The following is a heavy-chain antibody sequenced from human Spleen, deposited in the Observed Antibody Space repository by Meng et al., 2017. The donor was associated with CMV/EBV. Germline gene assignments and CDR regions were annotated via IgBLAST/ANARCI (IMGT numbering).Heavy chain of an antibody. CDR2: IYPGDSDT. D-gene: IGHD3-3*01. CDR3: ARREVTIFGVVTHVFDI. J-gene: IGHJ3*02. CDR1: GYSFTSYW. V-gene: IGHV5-51*01. Sequence: GGSLRLSCKGSGYSFTSYWIGWVRQMPGKGLEWMGIIYPGDSDTRYSPSFQGQVTISADKSISTAYLQWSSLKASDTAMYYCARREVTIFGVVTHVFDIWGQGTMVTVSS.